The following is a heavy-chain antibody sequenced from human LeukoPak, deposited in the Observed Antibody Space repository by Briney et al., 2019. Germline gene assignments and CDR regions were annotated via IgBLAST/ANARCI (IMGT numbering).Heavy chain of an antibody. CDR1: GFNVSSNY. D-gene: IGHD3-22*01. CDR2: IYSDGST. V-gene: IGHV3-53*01. CDR3: ARMSTSYYYDSSGQTYYFDY. J-gene: IGHJ4*02. Sequence: GGSLRLSCAASGFNVSSNYMSWVRQAPGNGLEWVSVIYSDGSTYYADSVKGRFTISRDNSKNTLYLQMNSLRAEDTAVYYCARMSTSYYYDSSGQTYYFDYWGQGTLVTVSS.